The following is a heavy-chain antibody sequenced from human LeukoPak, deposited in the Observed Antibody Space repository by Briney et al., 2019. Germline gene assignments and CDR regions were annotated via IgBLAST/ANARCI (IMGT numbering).Heavy chain of an antibody. J-gene: IGHJ4*02. CDR3: AKGPEWQWLANVDY. Sequence: PGGSLRLSCAASGFTFSSYGMHWVRQAPGKGLEWVAVISYDGSNKYYADSVKGRFTISRDSSKNTLYLQMNSLRAEDTAVYYCAKGPEWQWLANVDYWGQGTLVTVSS. CDR1: GFTFSSYG. D-gene: IGHD6-19*01. CDR2: ISYDGSNK. V-gene: IGHV3-30*18.